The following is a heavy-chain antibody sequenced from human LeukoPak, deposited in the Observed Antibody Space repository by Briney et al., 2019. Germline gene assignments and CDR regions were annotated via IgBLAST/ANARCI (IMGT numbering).Heavy chain of an antibody. J-gene: IGHJ4*02. CDR1: GDSISSSNCY. D-gene: IGHD3-10*01. CDR3: AKTRGSGPFDY. Sequence: ETLSLTCTVSGDSISSSNCYWGWIRQPPGKGLEWVSAISGSGGSTYYADSVKGRFTISRDNSKNTLYLQMNNLRAEDTAVYYCAKTRGSGPFDYWGQGTLVTVSS. V-gene: IGHV3-23*01. CDR2: ISGSGGST.